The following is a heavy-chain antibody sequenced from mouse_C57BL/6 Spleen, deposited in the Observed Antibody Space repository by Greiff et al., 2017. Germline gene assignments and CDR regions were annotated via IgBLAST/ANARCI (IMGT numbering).Heavy chain of an antibody. CDR3: AREKDYYGSSDV. V-gene: IGHV3-6*01. Sequence: EVKLMESGPGLVKPSQSLSLTCSVTGYSITSGYYWNWIRQFPGNKLEWMGYISYDGSNNYNPSLKNRISITRDTSKNQFFLKLNSVTTEDTATYYCAREKDYYGSSDVWGTGTTVTVSS. CDR2: ISYDGSN. D-gene: IGHD1-1*01. CDR1: GYSITSGYY. J-gene: IGHJ1*03.